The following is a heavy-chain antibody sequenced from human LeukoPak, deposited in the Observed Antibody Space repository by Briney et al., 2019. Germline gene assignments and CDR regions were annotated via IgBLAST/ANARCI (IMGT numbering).Heavy chain of an antibody. CDR2: IYTSGST. CDR1: GGSISSGSDY. D-gene: IGHD6-13*01. CDR3: ARVKPSSSWYSDYFDY. J-gene: IGHJ4*02. Sequence: PSETLSLTCTVSGGSISSGSDYWSWIRQPAGKGLEWIGRIYTSGSTNYNPSLKSRVTMSVDTSKNQFSLKLSSVTAADTAVYYCARVKPSSSWYSDYFDYWGQGTLVTVSS. V-gene: IGHV4-61*02.